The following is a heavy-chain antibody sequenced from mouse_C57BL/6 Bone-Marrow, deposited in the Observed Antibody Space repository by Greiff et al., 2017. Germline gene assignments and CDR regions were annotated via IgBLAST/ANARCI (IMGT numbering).Heavy chain of an antibody. CDR1: GYAFSSSW. D-gene: IGHD2-1*01. V-gene: IGHV1-82*01. CDR3: ASYYGNYYDPYWYFDV. CDR2: IYPGDGDT. Sequence: VQRVESGPELVKPGASVKISCKASGYAFSSSWMNWVKQRPGKGLEWIGRIYPGDGDTNYNGKFKGKATLTADKSSSTAYMQLSSLTSEDSAVYFCASYYGNYYDPYWYFDVWGTGTTVTVSS. J-gene: IGHJ1*03.